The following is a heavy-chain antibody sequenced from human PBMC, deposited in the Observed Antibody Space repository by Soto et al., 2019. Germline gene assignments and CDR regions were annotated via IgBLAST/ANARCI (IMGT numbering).Heavy chain of an antibody. J-gene: IGHJ4*02. Sequence: QVQLVESGGGVVQPGRSLRLSCAASGFTFSSYAMHWVRQAPGKRLEWVAVISYDGSNKYYADSVKGRFTISRINSKNTLNMQMTSLRAEDTAVYYCARVNERLLWFVELLSAYQPDYWGQGTLVTVSS. CDR2: ISYDGSNK. D-gene: IGHD3-10*01. CDR1: GFTFSSYA. V-gene: IGHV3-30-3*01. CDR3: ARVNERLLWFVELLSAYQPDY.